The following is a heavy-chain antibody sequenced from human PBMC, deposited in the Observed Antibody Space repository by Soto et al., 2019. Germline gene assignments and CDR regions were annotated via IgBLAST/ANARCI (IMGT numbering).Heavy chain of an antibody. D-gene: IGHD5-12*01. CDR1: GGSISSGGYY. Sequence: QVQLQESGPGLVKPSQTLSLTRTVSGGSISSGGYYWSWIRQHPGKGLEWIGYIYYSGSTYYNPSLKSRVTISVDTSKNQFSLKLSSVTAADTAVYYCARLRSGYGGRQYSYYYYMDVWGKGTTVTVSS. J-gene: IGHJ6*03. V-gene: IGHV4-31*03. CDR3: ARLRSGYGGRQYSYYYYMDV. CDR2: IYYSGST.